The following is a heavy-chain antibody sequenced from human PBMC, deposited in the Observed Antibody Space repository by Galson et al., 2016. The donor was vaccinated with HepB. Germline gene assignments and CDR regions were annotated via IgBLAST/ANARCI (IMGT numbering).Heavy chain of an antibody. J-gene: IGHJ6*02. CDR3: ARDGRVRGVLDYCYGMDV. CDR2: IIPIFGTA. D-gene: IGHD3-10*01. V-gene: IGHV1-69*06. Sequence: SVQVSCKAFAGAFSSCVISWVRQPPGQGLQWLGGIIPIFGTADYAHTFRGRVTITADKSTSTAYLELSSLSSAGTAVYYCARDGRVRGVLDYCYGMDVWGQGATVTVTS. CDR1: AGAFSSCV.